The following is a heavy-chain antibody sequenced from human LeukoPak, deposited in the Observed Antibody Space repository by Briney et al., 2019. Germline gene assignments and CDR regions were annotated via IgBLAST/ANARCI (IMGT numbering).Heavy chain of an antibody. J-gene: IGHJ1*01. CDR3: ATSPTYYYDSSGPEYFQH. CDR2: IYYSGST. CDR1: GGSISSSSYY. Sequence: PSETLSLTCTVSGGSISSSSYYWGWIRQPPGKGLEWIGSIYYSGSTYYNPSLKSRVTISVDTSKNQFSLKLSSVTAADTAVYYCATSPTYYYDSSGPEYFQHWGQGTLVTVSS. D-gene: IGHD3-22*01. V-gene: IGHV4-39*01.